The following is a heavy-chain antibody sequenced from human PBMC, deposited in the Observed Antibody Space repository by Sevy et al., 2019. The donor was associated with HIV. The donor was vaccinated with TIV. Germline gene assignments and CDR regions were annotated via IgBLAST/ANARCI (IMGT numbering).Heavy chain of an antibody. D-gene: IGHD2-21*02. CDR1: GFTFSSFS. V-gene: IGHV3-21*01. CDR2: INSRSTYI. CDR3: AGDPSPGITAIQDY. J-gene: IGHJ4*02. Sequence: GGSLRLSCTASGFTFSSFSMSWVRQAPGKGLEWVASINSRSTYIYHADPVKGRFTISRDNAKNSLYLQMNSLRAEETAVYYCAGDPSPGITAIQDYWGPGTLVTVSS.